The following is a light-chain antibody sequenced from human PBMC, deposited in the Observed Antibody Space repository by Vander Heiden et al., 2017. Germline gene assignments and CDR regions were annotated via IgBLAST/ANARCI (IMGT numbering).Light chain of an antibody. CDR3: SSNTVINTRV. J-gene: IGLJ3*02. Sequence: QSALTQPASVSGSPGQSITISCTGTSIDIGAYNHVSWYQQHPGKAPKLLIYDVSNRPSGVSNRFSGSKSGNTASLTISGLQAEDEADYYCSSNTVINTRVFGGGTKLTVL. CDR1: SIDIGAYNH. V-gene: IGLV2-14*03. CDR2: DVS.